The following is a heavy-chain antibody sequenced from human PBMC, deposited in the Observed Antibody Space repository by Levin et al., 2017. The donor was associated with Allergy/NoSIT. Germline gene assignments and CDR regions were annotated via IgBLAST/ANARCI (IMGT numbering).Heavy chain of an antibody. CDR1: GGSFSGYY. D-gene: IGHD3-22*01. CDR2: INHSGST. J-gene: IGHJ6*02. V-gene: IGHV4-34*01. Sequence: SETLSLTCAVYGGSFSGYYWSWIRQPPGKGLEWIGEINHSGSTNYNPSLKSRVTISVDTSKNQFSLKLSSVTAADTAVYYCARGFTYYYDSSGYPYYYYGMDVWGQGTTVTVSS. CDR3: ARGFTYYYDSSGYPYYYYGMDV.